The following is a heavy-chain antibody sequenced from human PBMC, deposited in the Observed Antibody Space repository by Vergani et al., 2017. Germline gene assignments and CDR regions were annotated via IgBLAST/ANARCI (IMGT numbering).Heavy chain of an antibody. CDR3: ARDSSYYGSGSYPYYYYYGMDV. J-gene: IGHJ6*02. CDR1: GFTFSSYS. V-gene: IGHV3-21*01. Sequence: EVQLVESGGGLVKPGGSLRLSCAASGFTFSSYSMNWVRQAPGKGLEWVSSISSSSSYIYYADSVKGRFTISRDNAKNSLYLQMNSLRAEDTAVYYCARDSSYYGSGSYPYYYYYGMDVWGQGTTSPSP. D-gene: IGHD3-10*01. CDR2: ISSSSSYI.